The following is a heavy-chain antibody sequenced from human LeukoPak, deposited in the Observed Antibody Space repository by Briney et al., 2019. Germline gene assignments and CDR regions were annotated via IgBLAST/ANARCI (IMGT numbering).Heavy chain of an antibody. CDR1: GFTFTTYW. J-gene: IGHJ4*02. V-gene: IGHV3-7*01. CDR2: IKQDGTEK. D-gene: IGHD3-10*01. CDR3: AKVAKYYYGSETYYFFEH. Sequence: GESLRLSCAASGFTFTTYWMSWVRRAPGKGLEWVANIKQDGTEKYYVDSVKGRFTISRDNAKNSLYLQMNSLRVEDTAVYYCAKVAKYYYGSETYYFFEHWGQGTPVTASS.